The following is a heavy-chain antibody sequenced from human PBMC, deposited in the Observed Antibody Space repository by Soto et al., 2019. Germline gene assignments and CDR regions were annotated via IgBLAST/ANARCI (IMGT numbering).Heavy chain of an antibody. V-gene: IGHV3-7*05. Sequence: EVQLVESGGGLVQPGGSLRLSCAASGFSFSPYWMSWVRQAPGKGLEWVANINQDGSQKYYVNSVKGRFTISRDNVKKSLYLQMSSLRAEDTAVYYCARIGGRAVTGMSTLDYWGQGTLVPVSS. CDR1: GFSFSPYW. CDR3: ARIGGRAVTGMSTLDY. D-gene: IGHD6-19*01. J-gene: IGHJ4*02. CDR2: INQDGSQK.